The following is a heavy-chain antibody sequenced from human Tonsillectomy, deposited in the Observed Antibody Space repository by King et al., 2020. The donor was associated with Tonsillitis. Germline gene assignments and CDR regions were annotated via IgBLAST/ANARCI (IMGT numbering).Heavy chain of an antibody. CDR3: ASVSVWFGELGDWFDP. J-gene: IGHJ5*02. V-gene: IGHV3-74*01. CDR2: INSDGSST. CDR1: GFTFSSYW. D-gene: IGHD3-10*01. Sequence: DVQLVESGGGLVQPGGSLRLSCAASGFTFSSYWMHWVRQAPGKGLVWVSRINSDGSSTSYADSVKGRFTISRDNAKNTLYLQMNSLRAEDTDVYYCASVSVWFGELGDWFDPWGQGTLVTVSS.